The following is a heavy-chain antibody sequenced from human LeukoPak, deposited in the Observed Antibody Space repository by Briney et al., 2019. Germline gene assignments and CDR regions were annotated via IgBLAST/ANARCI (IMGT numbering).Heavy chain of an antibody. D-gene: IGHD6-13*01. CDR3: ARLSGPAAGTVDV. V-gene: IGHV5-51*01. CDR2: IYPDDSDT. CDR1: GYSFATYW. Sequence: GESLKISCKVSGYSFATYWMAGWGRIPGKDLDWMGIIYPDDSDTRYSPSFQGQVTISADKSISTAYLQWSSLKASDTAMYYCARLSGPAAGTVDVWGKGTTVTVSS. J-gene: IGHJ6*04.